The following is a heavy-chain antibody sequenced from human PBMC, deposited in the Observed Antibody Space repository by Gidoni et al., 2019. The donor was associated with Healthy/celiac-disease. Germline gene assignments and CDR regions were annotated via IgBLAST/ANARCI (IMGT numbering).Heavy chain of an antibody. CDR3: ARDRRYSGYDSFDY. CDR2: ISSSRSYI. Sequence: EVQLVESGGGLVKPGGSLRLSCAASGCTFSSYSMNWVRQAPGKGLEWVSSISSSRSYIYYADSVKGRFTISRDNAKNSLYLQMNSLRAEDTAVYYCARDRRYSGYDSFDYWGQGTLVTVSS. V-gene: IGHV3-21*01. J-gene: IGHJ4*02. D-gene: IGHD5-12*01. CDR1: GCTFSSYS.